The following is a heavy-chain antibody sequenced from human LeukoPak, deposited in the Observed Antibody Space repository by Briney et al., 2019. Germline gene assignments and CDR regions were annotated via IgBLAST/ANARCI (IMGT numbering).Heavy chain of an antibody. CDR2: IYYSGST. Sequence: ASETLSLTCTVSGGSISSSSYYWGWIRQPPGKGLEWIGSIYYSGSTYYNPSLKSRVTISVDTSKNQFSLKLSSVTAADTAVYYCARVLAYGLSGWYFDYWGQGTLVTVSS. D-gene: IGHD6-19*01. CDR1: GGSISSSSYY. V-gene: IGHV4-39*01. CDR3: ARVLAYGLSGWYFDY. J-gene: IGHJ4*02.